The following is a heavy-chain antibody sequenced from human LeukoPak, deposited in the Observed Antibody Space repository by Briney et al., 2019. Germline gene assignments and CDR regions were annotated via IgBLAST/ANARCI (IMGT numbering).Heavy chain of an antibody. V-gene: IGHV3-66*03. CDR2: IYGSGTT. CDR1: GFTVSSSS. J-gene: IGHJ4*02. CDR3: ARDRGGDGGVDS. D-gene: IGHD3-16*01. Sequence: GGSLRLSCAASGFTVSSSSMNWVRQAPGKGLEWVSFIYGSGTTYYGDSVKGRFTISRDNSKNTLYLQMISLRAEDTAVYYCARDRGGDGGVDSWGRGTLVTVSS.